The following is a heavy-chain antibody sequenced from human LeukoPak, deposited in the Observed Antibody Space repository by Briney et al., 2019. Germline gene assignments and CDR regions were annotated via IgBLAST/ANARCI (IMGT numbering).Heavy chain of an antibody. V-gene: IGHV3-21*01. CDR1: GFTFDSFS. CDR3: ARVPGEMGATLAYLDY. D-gene: IGHD1-26*01. J-gene: IGHJ4*02. Sequence: GGSLRLSCAASGFTFDSFSVNWVRQAPGKGLEWVASISSSTTYIYYAGSVKGRFTISRDNAKNLVYLEMNSLRAEDTAVYYCARVPGEMGATLAYLDYWGQGTLVTVSS. CDR2: ISSSTTYI.